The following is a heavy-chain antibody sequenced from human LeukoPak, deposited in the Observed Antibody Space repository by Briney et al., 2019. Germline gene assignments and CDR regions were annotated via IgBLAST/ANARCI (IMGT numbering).Heavy chain of an antibody. D-gene: IGHD3-22*01. V-gene: IGHV4-39*01. Sequence: SETLSLTCTVSGGSISSSSYYWGWIRQPPGKGLKWIGSIYYSGSTYYNPSLKSRVTISVDTSKNQFSLKLSSVTAADTAVYYCARHPYDSSGYYPDYWGQGTLVTVSS. CDR2: IYYSGST. CDR1: GGSISSSSYY. CDR3: ARHPYDSSGYYPDY. J-gene: IGHJ4*02.